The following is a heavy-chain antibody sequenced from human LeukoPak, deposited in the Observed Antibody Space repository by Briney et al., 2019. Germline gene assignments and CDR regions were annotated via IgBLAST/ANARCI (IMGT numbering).Heavy chain of an antibody. CDR3: ARGRAAPGTVPDXYYYGMDV. CDR1: GDSVSSNSAA. J-gene: IGHJ6*02. D-gene: IGHD6-13*01. CDR2: TYYRSRWFN. Sequence: SQTLSLTCAISGDSVSSNSAAWSWIRQSPSRGLEWLGRTYYRSRWFNDYAISVKIRITINPDTSKNQFSLQLNSVPPEDTAVYYCARGRAAPGTVPDXYYYGMDVWGQGTTVTVSS. V-gene: IGHV6-1*01.